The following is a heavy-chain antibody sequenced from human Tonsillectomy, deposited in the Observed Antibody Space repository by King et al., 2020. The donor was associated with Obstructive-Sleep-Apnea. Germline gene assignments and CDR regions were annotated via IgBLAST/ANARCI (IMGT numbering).Heavy chain of an antibody. CDR1: GYTFTGYY. D-gene: IGHD5-24*01. CDR2: NTPSGGST. J-gene: IGHJ4*02. Sequence: VQLVQSGVEVEKPGASVKISCKASGYTFTGYYMHWVRQAPGQGLGCRGINTPSGGSTNYAQKFQGRVTMTRDTSTSTVYMELRSLRSEDTAVYYCVRDKGEMGTGGFDYWGQGTLVTVSS. CDR3: VRDKGEMGTGGFDY. V-gene: IGHV1-46*01.